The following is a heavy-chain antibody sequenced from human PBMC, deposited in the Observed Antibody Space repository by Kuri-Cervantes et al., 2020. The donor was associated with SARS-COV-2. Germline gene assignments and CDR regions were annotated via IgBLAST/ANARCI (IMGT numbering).Heavy chain of an antibody. CDR2: ISYDGSNK. J-gene: IGHJ4*02. D-gene: IGHD2-21*02. V-gene: IGHV3-30*18. Sequence: GGSLRLSCAASGFTFSSYGMHWVRQAPGKGLEWVAVISYDGSNKYYADSVKGRFTISRDNSKNTLYLQMHSLRAEDTAVYYCAKDCGGDCYLDYWGQGTLVTVSS. CDR1: GFTFSSYG. CDR3: AKDCGGDCYLDY.